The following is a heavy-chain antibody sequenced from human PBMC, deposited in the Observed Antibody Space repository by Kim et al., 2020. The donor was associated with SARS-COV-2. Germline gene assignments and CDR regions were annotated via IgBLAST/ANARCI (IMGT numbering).Heavy chain of an antibody. D-gene: IGHD6-13*01. J-gene: IGHJ3*02. CDR3: ARQGGAAGGNHDIFDI. CDR2: IYPRDYDT. V-gene: IGHV5-51*01. Sequence: GESLKISCKGSGYSFTNYWIGWVRQMPGKDLEWMAIIYPRDYDTRYSPSFQGQVTISADKSISTAYLQWSSLKASDTAIYYCARQGGAAGGNHDIFDIWGQGTMVTVFS. CDR1: GYSFTNYW.